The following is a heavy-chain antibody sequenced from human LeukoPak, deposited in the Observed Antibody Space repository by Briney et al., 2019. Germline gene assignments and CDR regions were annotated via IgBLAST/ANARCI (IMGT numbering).Heavy chain of an antibody. CDR2: IGSAGDT. J-gene: IGHJ3*02. V-gene: IGHV3-13*01. D-gene: IGHD6-19*01. CDR1: EFTFSSYD. Sequence: GGSVRLSCAASEFTFSSYDMYWVRQATGKSLEWVSTIGSAGDTYYLDSVKGRFTISRDNAKNSLYLQMNSLRAGDTAVYYCARAGKGEQWLGDAFDIWGQGTRVTVSS. CDR3: ARAGKGEQWLGDAFDI.